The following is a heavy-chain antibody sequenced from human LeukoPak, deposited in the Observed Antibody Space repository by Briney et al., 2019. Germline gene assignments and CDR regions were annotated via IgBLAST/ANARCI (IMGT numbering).Heavy chain of an antibody. Sequence: GGSLRLSCAASGFTFSNAWMNWVRQAPEKGLEWVGRIKSKTDGGTTDYAAPVKGRFTVSRDDSRNTLFLQMDSLKTEDTAVYYCSTTLAGLYYFDSWGQGTLVTVSS. CDR2: IKSKTDGGTT. D-gene: IGHD6-19*01. V-gene: IGHV3-15*01. CDR3: STTLAGLYYFDS. CDR1: GFTFSNAW. J-gene: IGHJ4*02.